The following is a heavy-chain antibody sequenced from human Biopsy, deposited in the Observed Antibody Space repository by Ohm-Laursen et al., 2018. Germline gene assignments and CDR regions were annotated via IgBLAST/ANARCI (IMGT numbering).Heavy chain of an antibody. CDR2: IIPIFGTA. J-gene: IGHJ4*02. V-gene: IGHV1-69*13. Sequence: SVKASCKASGGTFTNYAISWARQAPGQGLEWMGGIIPIFGTANYAQKFQGRVTITADESTSTAYMELSSLRSDDTAVYYCARDALGGGSYRFFYWGQGSLVTVSS. CDR1: GGTFTNYA. CDR3: ARDALGGGSYRFFY. D-gene: IGHD1-26*01.